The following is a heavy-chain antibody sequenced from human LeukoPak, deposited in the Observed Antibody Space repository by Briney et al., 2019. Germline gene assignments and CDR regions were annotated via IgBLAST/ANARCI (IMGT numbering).Heavy chain of an antibody. J-gene: IGHJ4*02. D-gene: IGHD6-19*01. Sequence: SETLTLTCTASGGSISSYYWSWIRQPPGRGLEYISYIYYSGSTNYNPYLKSRITTSVDTSKNQFSLKLSSVTAADTAVYYCARAAGRKSSSVYFDYWDQGTLVTV. V-gene: IGHV4-59*01. CDR2: IYYSGST. CDR3: ARAAGRKSSSVYFDY. CDR1: GGSISSYY.